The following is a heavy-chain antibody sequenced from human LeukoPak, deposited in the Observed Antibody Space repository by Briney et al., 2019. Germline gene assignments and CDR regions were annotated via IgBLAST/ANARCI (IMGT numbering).Heavy chain of an antibody. Sequence: ASVKVSCKASGYTFTSYDINWVRQAPGQGLEWMGWINPNSGGTNYAQKLQGRVTMTTDTSTSTAYMELRSLRSDDTAVYYCAIVENCGGDCYVDYWGQGTLVTVSS. J-gene: IGHJ4*02. CDR3: AIVENCGGDCYVDY. D-gene: IGHD2-21*02. CDR1: GYTFTSYD. V-gene: IGHV1-18*01. CDR2: INPNSGGT.